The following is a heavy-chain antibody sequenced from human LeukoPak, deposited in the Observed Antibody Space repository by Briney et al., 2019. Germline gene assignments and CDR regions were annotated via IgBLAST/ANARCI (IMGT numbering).Heavy chain of an antibody. V-gene: IGHV3-23*01. Sequence: GSLRLSCAASGFTFSTYGMSWVRQAPGKGLEWVSSISGNIIKTFYADSVKGRFTISRDNSNNTLYLEINSLRGEDTAIYYCARDLGDPKGYCSSTSCPRGDYWGQGTLVTVSS. CDR1: GFTFSTYG. CDR3: ARDLGDPKGYCSSTSCPRGDY. J-gene: IGHJ4*02. D-gene: IGHD2-2*01. CDR2: ISGNIIKT.